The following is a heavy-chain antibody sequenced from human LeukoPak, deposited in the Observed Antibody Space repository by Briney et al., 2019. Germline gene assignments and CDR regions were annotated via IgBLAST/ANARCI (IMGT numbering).Heavy chain of an antibody. CDR2: IRSKPYGGTT. V-gene: IGHV3-49*04. D-gene: IGHD1-26*01. Sequence: PGRSLRLSCTASGFTFGDYAMSWVRQPPGKGLEWVGFIRSKPYGGTTEYAASVKGRFTFSRDDSKTIAYLQMNSLKTEDTAVYYCTRDIGRGIVGATSNYYFDYWGQGTLVTVSS. J-gene: IGHJ4*02. CDR1: GFTFGDYA. CDR3: TRDIGRGIVGATSNYYFDY.